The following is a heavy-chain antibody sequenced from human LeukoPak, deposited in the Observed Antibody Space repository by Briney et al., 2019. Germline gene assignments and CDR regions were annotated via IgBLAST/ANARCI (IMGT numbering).Heavy chain of an antibody. CDR2: ISGSGGST. CDR3: AMTSKYYYDSSGGVD. CDR1: GFTFSSYA. D-gene: IGHD3-22*01. V-gene: IGHV3-23*01. J-gene: IGHJ4*02. Sequence: GGSLRLSCAASGFTFSSYAMSWVRQAPGKGLEWVSAISGSGGSTYYADSVKGRFTISRDNSKNSLYLQMNSLRAEDTAVYYCAMTSKYYYDSSGGVDWGQGTLVTVSS.